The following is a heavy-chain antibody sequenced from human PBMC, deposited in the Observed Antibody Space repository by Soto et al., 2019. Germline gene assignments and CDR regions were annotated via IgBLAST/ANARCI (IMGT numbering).Heavy chain of an antibody. D-gene: IGHD1-7*01. CDR3: ARDPAGPTEGGYYYFYYGMDV. Sequence: SQTLSLTCAISGDSVSSNSAAWNWIRQSPSRGLEWLGRTYYRSKWYNDYAVSVKSRITINPDTSKNQFSLQLNSVTPEDTAVYYCARDPAGPTEGGYYYFYYGMDVWGQGTTVTVS. CDR1: GDSVSSNSAA. J-gene: IGHJ6*02. CDR2: TYYRSKWYN. V-gene: IGHV6-1*01.